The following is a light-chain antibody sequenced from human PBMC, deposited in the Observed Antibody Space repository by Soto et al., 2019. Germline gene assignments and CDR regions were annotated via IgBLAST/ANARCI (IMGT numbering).Light chain of an antibody. J-gene: IGKJ1*01. CDR2: AAS. Sequence: DIQMTQSPSTLSASVGDRVTITCRASQTISSWLAWYQQKPGKAPKLLIYAASTLESGVSSRFSGRGSGTEFTLTISSLQPDDFATYYCQQYNSYWTFGQGTKVDIK. V-gene: IGKV1-5*01. CDR1: QTISSW. CDR3: QQYNSYWT.